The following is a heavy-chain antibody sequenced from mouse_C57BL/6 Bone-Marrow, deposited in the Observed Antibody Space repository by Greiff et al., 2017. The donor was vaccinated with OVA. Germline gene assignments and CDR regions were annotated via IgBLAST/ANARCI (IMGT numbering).Heavy chain of an antibody. D-gene: IGHD2-4*01. CDR2: INSNNGGT. Sequence: VQLQQSGPELAKPGASVKIPCKASGYTFTDYNMDWVKQSHGKSLEWIGDINSNNGGTIYNQKFKGKATLTVDKSSSTAYMELRSLTSEDTAVYYCARGGYYDYDGGAWFAYWGQGTLVTASA. CDR3: ARGGYYDYDGGAWFAY. V-gene: IGHV1-18*01. CDR1: GYTFTDYN. J-gene: IGHJ3*01.